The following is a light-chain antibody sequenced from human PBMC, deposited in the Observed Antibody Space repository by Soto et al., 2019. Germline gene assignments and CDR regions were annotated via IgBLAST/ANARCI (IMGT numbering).Light chain of an antibody. J-gene: IGKJ5*01. CDR2: ADS. V-gene: IGKV1-39*01. Sequence: DIEMTQSPSSLSASVGDRVTITCRASQNIITYLNWYQQKPGQAPKFLIYADSSLQSGVPSRFSGRGSRKDFTLNITNLHPEDFATYFCQQGYDTPITFGQGTRLEIK. CDR1: QNIITY. CDR3: QQGYDTPIT.